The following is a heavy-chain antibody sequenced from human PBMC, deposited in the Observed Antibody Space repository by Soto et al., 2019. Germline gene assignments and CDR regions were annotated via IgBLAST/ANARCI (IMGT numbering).Heavy chain of an antibody. Sequence: WTWIRQHPGKGLEWIGYIYYSGVTYYNPSLKSRVTTSVDTSKNQFSLILSSVTAADTAVYYCARDLRGRGSGRFDPWGQGTLVTVSS. V-gene: IGHV4-31*02. CDR3: ARDLRGRGSGRFDP. J-gene: IGHJ5*02. D-gene: IGHD3-10*01. CDR2: IYYSGVT.